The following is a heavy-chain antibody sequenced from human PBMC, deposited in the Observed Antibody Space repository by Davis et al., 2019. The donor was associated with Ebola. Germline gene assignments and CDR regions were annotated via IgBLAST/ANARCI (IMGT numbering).Heavy chain of an antibody. CDR3: SERGSSV. CDR1: GVSIITHY. Sequence: ETLSLTCTVSGVSIITHYWSWIRQPPGKRLEWIGSIYYTGSAYYNSSLNSRVTISVDTSKNQFSLKLTSVTAADTAMYYCSERGSSVWGQGTLVTLSS. CDR2: IYYTGSA. D-gene: IGHD3-10*01. J-gene: IGHJ4*02. V-gene: IGHV4-59*11.